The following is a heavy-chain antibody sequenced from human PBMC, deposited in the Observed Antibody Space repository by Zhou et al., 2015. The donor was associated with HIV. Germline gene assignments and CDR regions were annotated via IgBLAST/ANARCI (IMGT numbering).Heavy chain of an antibody. CDR2: INSDGSST. D-gene: IGHD3-22*01. CDR3: ARGKENYFYDSSCYSFFDY. Sequence: EVQLVESGGGLVQPGGSLRLSCAASGFTFSSYWMYWVRQVPGKGLVWVSCINSDGSSTSYADSVKGRFTISRDNAKNTLYLQMNSLRAEDTAVYYCARGKENYFYDSSCYSFFDYWGQGTLVTVSS. J-gene: IGHJ4*02. V-gene: IGHV3-74*01. CDR1: GFTFSSYW.